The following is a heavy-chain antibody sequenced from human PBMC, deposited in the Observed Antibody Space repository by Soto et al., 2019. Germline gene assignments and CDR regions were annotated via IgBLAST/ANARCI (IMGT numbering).Heavy chain of an antibody. CDR3: ARDTTIFGNPLHFDP. D-gene: IGHD3-3*01. Sequence: GGSLRLSCAASGFTFSSYSMNWVRQAPGKGLEWVSSISSSSSYIYYADSVKGRFTISRDNAKNSLYLQMNSLRAEDTAVYYCARDTTIFGNPLHFDPWGQGTLVTVSS. J-gene: IGHJ5*02. CDR1: GFTFSSYS. V-gene: IGHV3-21*01. CDR2: ISSSSSYI.